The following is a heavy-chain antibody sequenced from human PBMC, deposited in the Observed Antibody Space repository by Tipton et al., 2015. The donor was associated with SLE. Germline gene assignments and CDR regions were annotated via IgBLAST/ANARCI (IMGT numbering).Heavy chain of an antibody. CDR2: VRNDGSNQ. V-gene: IGHV3-30*02. CDR1: GFIFSSYG. J-gene: IGHJ4*02. D-gene: IGHD2-2*01. Sequence: SLRLSCAASGFIFSSYGIHWVRQAPGKGLERVALVRNDGSNQYYGDSVKGRFTVSRDNSKNTLYLQMNSLRVEDRAVYYCARDNPADWGQGTLVTVSS. CDR3: ARDNPAD.